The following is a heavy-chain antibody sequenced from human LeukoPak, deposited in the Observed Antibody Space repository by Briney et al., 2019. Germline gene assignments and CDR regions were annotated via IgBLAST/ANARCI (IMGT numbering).Heavy chain of an antibody. CDR2: ISYTGNT. CDR1: GAPITSGSFY. V-gene: IGHV4-39*01. J-gene: IGHJ4*02. D-gene: IGHD1-26*01. Sequence: PSETLSLTCTVSGAPITSGSFYWGWIRQPPGKGLEWIGSISYTGNTYYNPSLKSRATISVDTSKTQFSLNLSSVTAADTAVYYCARQSKRGWTIVGTSDWGQGTLVTVSS. CDR3: ARQSKRGWTIVGTSD.